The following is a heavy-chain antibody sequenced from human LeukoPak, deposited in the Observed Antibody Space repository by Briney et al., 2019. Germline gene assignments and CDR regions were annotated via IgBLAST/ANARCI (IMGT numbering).Heavy chain of an antibody. CDR1: GGSFSGYY. CDR2: INHSGST. V-gene: IGHV4-34*01. CDR3: ARRDYSSSDYFDY. J-gene: IGHJ4*02. D-gene: IGHD6-6*01. Sequence: PSETLSLTCAVYGGSFSGYYWSWIRQPPGKVLEWLGQINHSGSTNYNPSLKSRVTISVDTSKNQFSLKLSSVTAADTAVYYCARRDYSSSDYFDYWGQGTLVTVSS.